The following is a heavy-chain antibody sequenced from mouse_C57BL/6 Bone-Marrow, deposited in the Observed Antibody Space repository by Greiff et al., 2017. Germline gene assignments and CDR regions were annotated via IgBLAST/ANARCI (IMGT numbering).Heavy chain of an antibody. CDR3: VCGKDYEGIDY. Sequence: EVMLVEPGGGLVQPKGSLKLSCAASGFTFNTYAMHWVRQAPGKGLEWVARIRSKSSNYATYYADSVKDRFTISRDDPQSMLHLQMNNLKTEDADLYYCVCGKDYEGIDYWGQGTLVTVSA. J-gene: IGHJ3*01. V-gene: IGHV10-3*01. CDR2: IRSKSSNYAT. D-gene: IGHD2-4*01. CDR1: GFTFNTYA.